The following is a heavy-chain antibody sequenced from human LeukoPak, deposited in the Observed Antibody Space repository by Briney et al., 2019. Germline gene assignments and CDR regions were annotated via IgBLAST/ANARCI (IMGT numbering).Heavy chain of an antibody. J-gene: IGHJ4*02. Sequence: GGPLRLSCVASGFTFSTYWMSWVRQAPGRGLEWVANMKPDGSEKSFVDSVKGRFTISRDNAKNSPYLQMNSLRAEDTAVYYCARDGPWFGEFFDYWGQGALVTVSS. CDR2: MKPDGSEK. CDR3: ARDGPWFGEFFDY. CDR1: GFTFSTYW. D-gene: IGHD3-10*01. V-gene: IGHV3-7*01.